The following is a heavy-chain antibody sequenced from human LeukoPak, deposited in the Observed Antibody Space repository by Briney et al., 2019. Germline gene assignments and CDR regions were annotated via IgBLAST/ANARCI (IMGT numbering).Heavy chain of an antibody. J-gene: IGHJ4*02. Sequence: GGSLRLSCAASGFTFSSYWMHWVRQAPGKGLVWVSRINTDGSSTSYADSVKGRFTISRDNAKNTLYLQMNSLRAEDTAVYYWARVSNSRWWALDYWGQGTLVTVSS. CDR3: ARVSNSRWWALDY. V-gene: IGHV3-74*01. D-gene: IGHD6-13*01. CDR2: INTDGSST. CDR1: GFTFSSYW.